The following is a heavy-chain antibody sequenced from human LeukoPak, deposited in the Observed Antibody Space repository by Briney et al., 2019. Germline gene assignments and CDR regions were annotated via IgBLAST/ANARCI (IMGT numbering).Heavy chain of an antibody. CDR2: FDPEDGET. CDR3: ATIRRRYPGYYDSSGYSDYFDY. Sequence: GASVKVSCRVSGYTPTELSMHWVRQAPGKGLEWMGGFDPEDGETIYAQKFQGRVTMTEDTSTDTAYMELSSLRSEDTAVYYCATIRRRYPGYYDSSGYSDYFDYWGQGTLVTASS. J-gene: IGHJ4*02. CDR1: GYTPTELS. D-gene: IGHD3-22*01. V-gene: IGHV1-24*01.